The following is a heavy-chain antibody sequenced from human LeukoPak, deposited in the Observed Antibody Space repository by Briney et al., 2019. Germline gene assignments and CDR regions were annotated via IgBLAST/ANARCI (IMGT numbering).Heavy chain of an antibody. D-gene: IGHD3-3*01. CDR2: ISGSGGST. CDR1: GFTFSSYG. V-gene: IGHV3-23*01. J-gene: IGHJ4*02. Sequence: GGSLRLSCAASGFTFSSYGMTWVRQAPGKGLEWVSGISGSGGSTYYADSVKGRFTISRDNSKNTLYLQMNSLRVEDTAVYYCAKDWGITIFGVEHYFDYWGQGTLVTVSS. CDR3: AKDWGITIFGVEHYFDY.